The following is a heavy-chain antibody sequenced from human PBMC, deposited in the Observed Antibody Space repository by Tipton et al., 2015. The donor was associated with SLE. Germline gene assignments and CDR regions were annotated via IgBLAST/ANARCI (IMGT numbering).Heavy chain of an antibody. CDR1: GGSISSYY. CDR2: IYYSGCT. J-gene: IGHJ4*02. Sequence: TLSLTCTVSGGSISSYYWSWIRQPPGKGLEWIGYIYYSGCTNYNPSLKSRVTISVDTSKNQFSLKLSSVTAADTAVYYCARVGAAAGLYFDYWGQGTLVTVSS. CDR3: ARVGAAAGLYFDY. D-gene: IGHD6-13*01. V-gene: IGHV4-59*01.